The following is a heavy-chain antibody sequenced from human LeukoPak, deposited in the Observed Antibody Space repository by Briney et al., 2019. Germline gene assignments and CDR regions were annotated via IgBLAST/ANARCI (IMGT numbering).Heavy chain of an antibody. CDR3: TRDSGYDIGTFDI. Sequence: GGSLRLSCAASGFTFNSYAMSWVRQAPGKGLEWVSAVSGSGGSTYYADSVKGRFTISRDNSKNTLFLQMSSLRAEDTAVYYCTRDSGYDIGTFDIWGQGTMVTVSS. J-gene: IGHJ3*02. CDR1: GFTFNSYA. D-gene: IGHD3-9*01. CDR2: VSGSGGST. V-gene: IGHV3-23*01.